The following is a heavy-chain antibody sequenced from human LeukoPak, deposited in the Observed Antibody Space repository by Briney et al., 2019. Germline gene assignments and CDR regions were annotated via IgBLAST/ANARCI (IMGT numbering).Heavy chain of an antibody. Sequence: SETLSLTCTVSGGSISSYYWSWIRQPPGKGLEWIGYIYYNGSTNYNPSLKSRVTISVDTSKNQFSLKLSSVTAADTAVYYCARGGRGPDAFDIWGQGRMVTVSS. CDR3: ARGGRGPDAFDI. CDR1: GGSISSYY. V-gene: IGHV4-59*01. J-gene: IGHJ3*02. CDR2: IYYNGST. D-gene: IGHD3-10*01.